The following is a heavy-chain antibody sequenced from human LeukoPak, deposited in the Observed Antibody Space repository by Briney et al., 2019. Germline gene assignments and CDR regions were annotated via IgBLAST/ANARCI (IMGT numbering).Heavy chain of an antibody. D-gene: IGHD2-15*01. CDR2: INPNSGGT. CDR1: GYTFTGYY. J-gene: IGHJ6*03. Sequence: GASVKVSCKASGYTFTGYYMHWVRQAPGQGLEWMGWINPNSGGTNYAQKFQARVTMTRDTSISTAYRELSRLSSDDTAVYYCARDPATRYCSGGSCYSGDYYYYMDVWGKGTTVTVSS. V-gene: IGHV1-2*02. CDR3: ARDPATRYCSGGSCYSGDYYYYMDV.